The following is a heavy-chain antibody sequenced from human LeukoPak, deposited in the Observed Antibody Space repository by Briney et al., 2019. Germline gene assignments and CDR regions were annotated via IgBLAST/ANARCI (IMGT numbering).Heavy chain of an antibody. CDR2: IYPGDSDI. V-gene: IGHV5-51*01. Sequence: GESLKISCKGSGYSFTSYWIGWVRQMPGEGLEWMGIIYPGDSDIRYSPSFQGQVTISVDRSISTAYLQWSSLKASDTAIYYCARRAGYCSGGSCPANWFDPWGQGTLVTVSS. CDR3: ARRAGYCSGGSCPANWFDP. J-gene: IGHJ5*02. D-gene: IGHD2-15*01. CDR1: GYSFTSYW.